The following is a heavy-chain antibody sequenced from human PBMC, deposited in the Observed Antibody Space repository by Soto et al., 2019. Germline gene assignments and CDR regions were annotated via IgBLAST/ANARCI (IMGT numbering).Heavy chain of an antibody. CDR3: TREGSAPYYDFAVAA. D-gene: IGHD3-16*01. J-gene: IGHJ6*02. Sequence: VKVSCKASGYTFTTYGISWVRQAPGEGLEWLGWINTHNGNTNNAQNLQGRAFMTADTSTNTAYMELRSLRSDDTAIYFCTREGSAPYYDFAVAAWGQGTTVTFSS. V-gene: IGHV1-18*01. CDR1: GYTFTTYG. CDR2: INTHNGNT.